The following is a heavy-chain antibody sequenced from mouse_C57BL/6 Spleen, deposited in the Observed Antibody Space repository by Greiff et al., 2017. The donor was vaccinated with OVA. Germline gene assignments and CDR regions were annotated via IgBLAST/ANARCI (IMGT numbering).Heavy chain of an antibody. CDR1: GYSITSGYY. V-gene: IGHV3-6*01. CDR2: ISYDGSN. J-gene: IGHJ2*01. Sequence: EVKLQESGPGLVKPSQSLSLTCSVTGYSITSGYYWNWIRQFPGNKLEWMGYISYDGSNNYNPSLKNRISITRVTSKNQFFLKLNSVTTEDTATYYCARERDYWGQGTTLTVSS. CDR3: ARERDY.